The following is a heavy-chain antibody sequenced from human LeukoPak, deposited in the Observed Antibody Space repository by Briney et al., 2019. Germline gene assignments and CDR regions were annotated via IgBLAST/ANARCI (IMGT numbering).Heavy chain of an antibody. D-gene: IGHD6-13*01. J-gene: IGHJ5*02. CDR3: ARRQLSYWFDP. CDR2: IKQDGSEK. Sequence: GSLRLSCAASGFTFSSYWMSWVGQSPGEWLEWVANIKQDGSEKYYVDSVKGRFTISRDNAKNPLYLQMNSLRAEDTAVYYCARRQLSYWFDPWGQGTLVTVSS. CDR1: GFTFSSYW. V-gene: IGHV3-7*01.